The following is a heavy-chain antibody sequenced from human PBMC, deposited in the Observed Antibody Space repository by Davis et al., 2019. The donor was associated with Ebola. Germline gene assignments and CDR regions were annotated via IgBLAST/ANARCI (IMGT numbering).Heavy chain of an antibody. CDR1: GYTFTGYY. J-gene: IGHJ6*02. V-gene: IGHV1-2*04. CDR2: INPNSGGT. D-gene: IGHD1-1*01. Sequence: AASVKVSCKASGYTFTGYYMHWVRQAPGQGLEWMGWINPNSGGTNYAQKFQGWVTMTRATSISTAYMELSRLRSDDTAVYYCARGGATGTQGVYYYYGMDVWGQGTTVTVSS. CDR3: ARGGATGTQGVYYYYGMDV.